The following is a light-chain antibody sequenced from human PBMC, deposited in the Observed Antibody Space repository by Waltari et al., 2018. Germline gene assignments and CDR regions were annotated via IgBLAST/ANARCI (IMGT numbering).Light chain of an antibody. CDR2: EVT. V-gene: IGLV2-8*01. Sequence: QSALTQPPSASGSPGQSVTISCTGTSSDVGAYNYVSWYQQHPGKAPKLMIYEVTKRPSVVPDRFSGSKSGNTASLTVSVLQAEDEADYYCSSYADNTWIFGGGTKLTVL. CDR3: SSYADNTWI. J-gene: IGLJ2*01. CDR1: SSDVGAYNY.